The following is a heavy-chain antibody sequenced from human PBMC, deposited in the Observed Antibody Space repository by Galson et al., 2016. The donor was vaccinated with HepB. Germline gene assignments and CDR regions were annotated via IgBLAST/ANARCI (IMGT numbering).Heavy chain of an antibody. D-gene: IGHD3-22*01. J-gene: IGHJ3*02. Sequence: SLRLSCAASGFSFSSYWMNWVRQAPGKGLEWVADIKQDGSEKYYVDSVGGRFTVSRDNAKNSLYLQMNSLRAEDTAVYYCATMFYYYDSGFDRVDAFYMWGQGTLVTVSS. V-gene: IGHV3-7*01. CDR3: ATMFYYYDSGFDRVDAFYM. CDR2: IKQDGSEK. CDR1: GFSFSSYW.